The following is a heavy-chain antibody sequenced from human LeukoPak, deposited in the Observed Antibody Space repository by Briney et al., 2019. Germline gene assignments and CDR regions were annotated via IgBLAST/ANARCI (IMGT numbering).Heavy chain of an antibody. CDR2: ISSSSSYI. CDR1: GFTFSSYS. V-gene: IGHV3-21*01. J-gene: IGHJ6*03. CDR3: ARGGADTATFDYYYYYMDV. Sequence: PGGSLRLSCAASGFTFSSYSMNWVRQAPGKGLEWVSSISSSSSYIYYADSVKGRFTISRDNAKNSLYLQMNSLRAEDTAVYYCARGGADTATFDYYYYYMDVWGKGTTVTVSS. D-gene: IGHD5-18*01.